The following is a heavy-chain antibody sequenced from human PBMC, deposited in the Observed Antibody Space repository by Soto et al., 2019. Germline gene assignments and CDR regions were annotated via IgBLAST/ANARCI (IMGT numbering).Heavy chain of an antibody. CDR1: GFTLRNYA. Sequence: VQLVESGGGVVQPGRSLRLSCAVSGFTLRNYAMHWVRQAPGKGLEWVALISQNESDKASPDSVKGRFTISRDSYTNTLYLQMNSLRPEDTAVYYCARDVYYDSSGYRLSGIDYWGQGTLVIVSS. CDR3: ARDVYYDSSGYRLSGIDY. V-gene: IGHV3-30-3*01. J-gene: IGHJ4*02. D-gene: IGHD3-22*01. CDR2: ISQNESDK.